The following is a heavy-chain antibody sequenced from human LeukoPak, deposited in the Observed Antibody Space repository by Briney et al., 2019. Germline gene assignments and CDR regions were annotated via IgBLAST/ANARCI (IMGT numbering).Heavy chain of an antibody. D-gene: IGHD6-13*01. CDR1: GFTFSNYG. CDR2: IQTDGRTK. V-gene: IGHV3-30*02. J-gene: IGHJ4*02. CDR3: AREESSLVLGGLGY. Sequence: GGSLRLSCAASGFTFSNYGIHWVRQAPGKGLEWVTFIQTDGRTKYYADSVRGRFTISRDNSKNTVSLQMNSLRAEDTAIYYCAREESSLVLGGLGYWGQGTLVSVS.